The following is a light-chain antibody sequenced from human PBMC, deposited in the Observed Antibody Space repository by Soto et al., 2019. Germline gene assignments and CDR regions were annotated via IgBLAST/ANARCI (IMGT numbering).Light chain of an antibody. CDR2: GPS. CDR1: QSVSSDY. V-gene: IGKV3-20*01. J-gene: IGKJ1*01. Sequence: EIVLTQSPGTLSLSPGERATLSCRASQSVSSDYLAWYQQRPGQAPRLLIYGPSSRATGIPGRFSGSGSGRDFTLTITRLEPEDFAVYYCQQYSSSPRTFGQGTKVDIK. CDR3: QQYSSSPRT.